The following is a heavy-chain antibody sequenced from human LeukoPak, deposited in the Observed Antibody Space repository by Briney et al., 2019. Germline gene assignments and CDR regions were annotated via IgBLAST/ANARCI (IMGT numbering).Heavy chain of an antibody. J-gene: IGHJ4*02. CDR1: GFTFTSYG. Sequence: PGGSLRLSCAASGFTFTSYGMHWVRQAPGKGLEWVAVIWYDGSNKYYADSVKGRFTISRDNSKSTLYLQMNSLRAEDTAVYYCARDPIAAVRFDYWGQGTLVTVSS. D-gene: IGHD6-13*01. CDR3: ARDPIAAVRFDY. CDR2: IWYDGSNK. V-gene: IGHV3-33*01.